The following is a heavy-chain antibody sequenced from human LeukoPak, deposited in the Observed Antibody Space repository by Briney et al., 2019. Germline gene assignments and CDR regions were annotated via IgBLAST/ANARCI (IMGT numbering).Heavy chain of an antibody. D-gene: IGHD2-8*01. CDR2: INPNSGGT. V-gene: IGHV1-2*06. Sequence: ASVKVSCKASGYTFTGYYMHWVRQAPGQGLEWMGRINPNSGGTNYAQKFQGRVTMTRDTSISTAYMELSRLRSDDTAVYYCARDGPLIIKDYYYSGMDVWGKGTTVTVS. CDR1: GYTFTGYY. CDR3: ARDGPLIIKDYYYSGMDV. J-gene: IGHJ6*04.